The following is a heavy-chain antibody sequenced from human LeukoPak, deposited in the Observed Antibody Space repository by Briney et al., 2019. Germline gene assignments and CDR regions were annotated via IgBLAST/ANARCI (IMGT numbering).Heavy chain of an antibody. CDR1: GFTFSSYS. V-gene: IGHV3-21*01. CDR2: ISSSSSYI. D-gene: IGHD3-10*01. CDR3: ASRPGAYYYYGMDV. Sequence: PGGSLRLSCAASGFTFSSYSMNWVRQAPGKGLEWVSSISSSSSYIYYADSVKGRFTISRDNAKNSLYLQMSSLRAEDTAVYYCASRPGAYYYYGMDVWGKGTTVTVSS. J-gene: IGHJ6*04.